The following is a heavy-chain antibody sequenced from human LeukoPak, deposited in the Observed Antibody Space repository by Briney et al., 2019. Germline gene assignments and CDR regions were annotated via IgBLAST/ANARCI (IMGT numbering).Heavy chain of an antibody. J-gene: IGHJ4*02. D-gene: IGHD6-6*01. CDR2: INPNSGGT. V-gene: IGHV1-2*02. CDR1: GYTFTGYY. Sequence: ASVKVSCKASGYTFTGYYMHWVGQAPGQGLEWMGWINPNSGGTNYAQKFQGRVTMTRDTSISTAYMELSRLRSDDTAVYYCARVGSSSSLVPSDYWGQGTLVTVSS. CDR3: ARVGSSSSLVPSDY.